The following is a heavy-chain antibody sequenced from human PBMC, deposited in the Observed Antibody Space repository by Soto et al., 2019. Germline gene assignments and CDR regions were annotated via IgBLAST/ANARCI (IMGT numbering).Heavy chain of an antibody. CDR2: ISGSGGST. D-gene: IGHD2-15*01. CDR1: GFTFSSYA. CDR3: AKDPPTLYCSGGSCYSL. J-gene: IGHJ4*02. V-gene: IGHV3-23*01. Sequence: GGSLRLSCAAPGFTFSSYAMSWVRQAPGKGLEWVSAISGSGGSTYYADSVKGRFTISRDNSKNTLYLQMNSLRAEDTAVYYCAKDPPTLYCSGGSCYSLWGQGTLVTVSS.